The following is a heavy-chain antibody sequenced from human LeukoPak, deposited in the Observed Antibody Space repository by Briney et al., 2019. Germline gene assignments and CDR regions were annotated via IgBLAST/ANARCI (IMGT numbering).Heavy chain of an antibody. CDR3: ARSLTGYYTGHYFDY. CDR2: IYYSGST. Sequence: SETLSLTCTVSGGSISSYYWSWIRQPPGKGLEWIGYIYYSGSTNYNPSLKSRVTISVDTSKNQFSLKLSSVTAADTAVYYCARSLTGYYTGHYFDYWGQGTLVTVSS. V-gene: IGHV4-59*08. D-gene: IGHD3-9*01. J-gene: IGHJ4*02. CDR1: GGSISSYY.